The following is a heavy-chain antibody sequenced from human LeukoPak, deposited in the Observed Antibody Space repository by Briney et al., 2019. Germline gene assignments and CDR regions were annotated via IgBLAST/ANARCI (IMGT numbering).Heavy chain of an antibody. CDR1: GFTFSSYW. D-gene: IGHD6-25*01. V-gene: IGHV3-7*03. CDR2: IKQDEREK. CDR3: VRGPHIAATSY. Sequence: GGSLRLSCAASGFTFSSYWMNWVRLAPGKGLEWVANIKQDEREKNYVDSVKGRFTISRDNAKNSLYLQMNSLRAEDTAVYYCVRGPHIAATSYWGQGTLVTVSS. J-gene: IGHJ4*02.